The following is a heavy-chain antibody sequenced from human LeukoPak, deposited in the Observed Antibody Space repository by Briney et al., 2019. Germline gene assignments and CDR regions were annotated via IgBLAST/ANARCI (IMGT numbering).Heavy chain of an antibody. CDR2: ISSSSSYI. Sequence: GGSLKLSCAASGFTFSSYSMNWVRQAPGKGLEWVSSISSSSSYIYYADSVKGRFTISRDTAKTSLYLQMNSLRAEDTAVYYCAKLAKYFYGAETFYFFEHWGQGTPVTASS. CDR1: GFTFSSYS. D-gene: IGHD3-10*01. CDR3: AKLAKYFYGAETFYFFEH. J-gene: IGHJ4*02. V-gene: IGHV3-21*01.